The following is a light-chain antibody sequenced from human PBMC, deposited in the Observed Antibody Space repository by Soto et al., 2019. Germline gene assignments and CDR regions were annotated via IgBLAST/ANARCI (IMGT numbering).Light chain of an antibody. Sequence: QSALTQPASVSGSPGQSITISCTGTSSDVGGYNYVSWYQQHPGKAPKLMIYEVTNRPSGVSNRFSGSKSGNTASLTISGLQDDDAADYYCSSYTSRITYVFGTGTKLTVL. CDR2: EVT. J-gene: IGLJ1*01. CDR1: SSDVGGYNY. CDR3: SSYTSRITYV. V-gene: IGLV2-14*01.